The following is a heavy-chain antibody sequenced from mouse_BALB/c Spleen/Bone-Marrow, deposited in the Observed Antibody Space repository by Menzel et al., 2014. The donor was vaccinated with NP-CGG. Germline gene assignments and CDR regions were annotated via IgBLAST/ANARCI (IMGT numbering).Heavy chain of an antibody. D-gene: IGHD2-1*01. J-gene: IGHJ2*01. Sequence: QAQLKESGAELVKPGASVKLSCKASGYTFTSYWMHWVKQRPGQGLEWIGEINPSNGRTNYNEKFKSKATLTVDKSSSTAYMQLSSLTSEDSAVYYCARCYYGNYFDYWGQGTTLTVSS. CDR3: ARCYYGNYFDY. V-gene: IGHV1S81*02. CDR1: GYTFTSYW. CDR2: INPSNGRT.